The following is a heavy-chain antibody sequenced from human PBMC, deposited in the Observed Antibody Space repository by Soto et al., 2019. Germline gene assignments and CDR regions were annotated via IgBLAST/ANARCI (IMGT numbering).Heavy chain of an antibody. V-gene: IGHV1-18*01. Sequence: QVQLVQSGAEVKKPGASVKVSCKASGYTFTSHGISWVRQAPGQGLEWMAWISAENGDTNYEQKLQGRVTVTTDSSTSTAYMELRSLRSEDTAVYYCARMVRGSNIDYYYYMDVWGKGTTVTVSS. J-gene: IGHJ6*03. CDR2: ISAENGDT. CDR3: ARMVRGSNIDYYYYMDV. CDR1: GYTFTSHG. D-gene: IGHD3-10*01.